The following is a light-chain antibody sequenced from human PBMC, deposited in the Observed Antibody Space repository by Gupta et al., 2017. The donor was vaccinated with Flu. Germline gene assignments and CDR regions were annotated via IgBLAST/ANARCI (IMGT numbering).Light chain of an antibody. V-gene: IGKV1-39*01. Sequence: DIQMTQSPSSLPASVGDRVTITCRASQSISSYLNWYQQKPGKAPKLLIYAAASFQSGVLSRFSGSGAGTNLTLIISSRQPEDCATDFCQQSYSTAPLTFGGGTKVEIK. CDR1: QSISSY. CDR3: QQSYSTAPLT. CDR2: AAA. J-gene: IGKJ4*01.